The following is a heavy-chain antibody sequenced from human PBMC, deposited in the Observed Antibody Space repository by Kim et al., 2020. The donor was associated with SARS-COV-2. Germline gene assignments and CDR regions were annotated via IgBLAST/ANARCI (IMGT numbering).Heavy chain of an antibody. CDR2: ISSSSSYI. D-gene: IGHD2-15*01. CDR3: ARDLKVVAAEPNYYYYYGMDV. Sequence: GGSLRLSCAASGFTFSSYSMNWVRQAPGKGLEWVSSISSSSSYIYYADSVKGRFTISRDNAKNSLYLQMNSLRAEDTAVYYCARDLKVVAAEPNYYYYYGMDVWGQGTTVTVSS. CDR1: GFTFSSYS. V-gene: IGHV3-21*01. J-gene: IGHJ6*02.